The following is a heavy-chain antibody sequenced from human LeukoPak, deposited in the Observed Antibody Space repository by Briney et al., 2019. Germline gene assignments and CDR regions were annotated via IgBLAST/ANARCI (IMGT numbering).Heavy chain of an antibody. CDR2: IHYNGGP. CDR1: GGSINSDY. D-gene: IGHD3-22*01. J-gene: IGHJ4*02. CDR3: ARLSTYYSDGQHFQKAFFFDS. Sequence: PSETLPLTCIVSGGSINSDYWSWIRQPPGKGLEWIAYIHYNGGPTYNASLKSRLTISLDTSKTQFFLRLSSVTAADTAMYYCARLSTYYSDGQHFQKAFFFDSWGQGTLVSVST. V-gene: IGHV4-59*03.